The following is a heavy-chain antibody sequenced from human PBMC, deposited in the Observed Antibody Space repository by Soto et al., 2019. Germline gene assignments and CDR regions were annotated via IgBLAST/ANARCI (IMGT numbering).Heavy chain of an antibody. CDR3: ANNFEYSSSSLYYGMDV. J-gene: IGHJ6*02. Sequence: QVQLVESGGGVVQPGRSLRLSCAASGFTFSSYGMHWVRQAPGKGLEWVAVISYDGSNKYYADSVKGRFTISRDNSKNTLYLQMNSLRAEDTAVYYCANNFEYSSSSLYYGMDVWGQGTTVTVSS. V-gene: IGHV3-30*18. CDR1: GFTFSSYG. D-gene: IGHD6-6*01. CDR2: ISYDGSNK.